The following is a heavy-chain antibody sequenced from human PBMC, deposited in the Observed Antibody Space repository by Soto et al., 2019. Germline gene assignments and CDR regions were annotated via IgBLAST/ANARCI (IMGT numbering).Heavy chain of an antibody. CDR2: TYYRSKWYN. Sequence: PSQTLSLTCAISGDSVSSNSAPWNWIRQSPSRGLEWLGRTYYRSKWYNGYAVSVKSRITINPDTSKNQFSLQLNSVTPEDTAVYYCARTRIAVAGTFGYWGQGTLVTVSS. CDR3: ARTRIAVAGTFGY. D-gene: IGHD6-19*01. CDR1: GDSVSSNSAP. V-gene: IGHV6-1*01. J-gene: IGHJ4*02.